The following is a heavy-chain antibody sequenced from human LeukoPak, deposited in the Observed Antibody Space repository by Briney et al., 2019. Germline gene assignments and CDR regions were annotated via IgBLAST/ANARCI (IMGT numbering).Heavy chain of an antibody. CDR1: GDSIFSTTYY. CDR3: ARLYQGKRPPDY. CDR2: IFHSGST. Sequence: PSETLSLTCTVSGDSIFSTTYYWGWIRQPPGKGLEWIGSIFHSGSTYYNPSLKSRVTISVDTPKNQLSLRLRSVTAADTAVYYCARLYQGKRPPDYWGQGTLVTVSS. V-gene: IGHV4-39*01. J-gene: IGHJ4*02. D-gene: IGHD6-25*01.